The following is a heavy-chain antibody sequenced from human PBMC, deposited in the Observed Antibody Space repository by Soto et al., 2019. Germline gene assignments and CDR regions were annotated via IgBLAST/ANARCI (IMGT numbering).Heavy chain of an antibody. CDR3: ARLNRDYYYYGMDV. J-gene: IGHJ6*02. CDR1: GGPISSSKW. Sequence: PSETLSLTCAVSGGPISSSKWWTWVRQTPGKGLEWIGKIDQNGTTNYNPSLESRVTILKDNSKNQLSLKLTSVTAVDTTVYYCARLNRDYYYYGMDVWGQGATVTVSS. CDR2: IDQNGTT. V-gene: IGHV4-4*02.